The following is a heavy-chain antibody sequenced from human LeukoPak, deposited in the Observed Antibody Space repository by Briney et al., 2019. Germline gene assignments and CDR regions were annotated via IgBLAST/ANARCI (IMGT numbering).Heavy chain of an antibody. Sequence: SETLSLTCTVSGGSISSYYWSWIRQPPGKGLEWIGYIYYSGSTNYNPSLKSRVTISVDTSKNQFSLKLSSVTAADTAVYYCARVGYYDSSGYSLHYWGQGTLVTVSP. V-gene: IGHV4-59*01. J-gene: IGHJ4*02. CDR2: IYYSGST. CDR1: GGSISSYY. CDR3: ARVGYYDSSGYSLHY. D-gene: IGHD3-22*01.